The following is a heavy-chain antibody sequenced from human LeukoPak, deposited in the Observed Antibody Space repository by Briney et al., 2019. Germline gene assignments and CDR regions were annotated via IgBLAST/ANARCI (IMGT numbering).Heavy chain of an antibody. Sequence: SETLSLTCTVSGGSISSSSYYWGWIRQPPGKGLEWIGSIYYSGSTYYNPSLKSRVTISVDTSKNQFSLKLSSVTAADTAVYYCARGLYGSDLDWFDPWGQGTLVTVSS. CDR2: IYYSGST. CDR3: ARGLYGSDLDWFDP. D-gene: IGHD3-10*01. J-gene: IGHJ5*02. V-gene: IGHV4-39*07. CDR1: GGSISSSSYY.